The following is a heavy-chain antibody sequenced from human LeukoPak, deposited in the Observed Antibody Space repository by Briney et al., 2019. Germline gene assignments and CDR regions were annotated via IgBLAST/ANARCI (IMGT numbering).Heavy chain of an antibody. CDR1: GFTFTSSA. J-gene: IGHJ4*02. D-gene: IGHD4-17*01. Sequence: SVKVSCKASGFTFTSSAVQWVRQARGQRLEWIGWIVVGSGNTSYAQKFQERVTITRDMSTSTAYMELSSLRSEDTAVYYCAAGAVTTADFDYWGQGTLVTVSS. CDR3: AAGAVTTADFDY. CDR2: IVVGSGNT. V-gene: IGHV1-58*01.